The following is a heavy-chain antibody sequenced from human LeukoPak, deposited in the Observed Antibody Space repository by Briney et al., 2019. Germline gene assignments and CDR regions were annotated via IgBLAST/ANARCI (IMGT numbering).Heavy chain of an antibody. V-gene: IGHV3-30*03. CDR1: GFTFSSYG. CDR3: ARGGYYDSSSDY. Sequence: GGSLRLSCAASGFTFSSYGMHWVRQAPGKGLEWVAVISYDGSNKYYADSVKGRFTISRDNSKNTLYLQMNSLRAEDTAVYYCARGGYYDSSSDYWGQGTLVTVSS. D-gene: IGHD3-22*01. CDR2: ISYDGSNK. J-gene: IGHJ4*02.